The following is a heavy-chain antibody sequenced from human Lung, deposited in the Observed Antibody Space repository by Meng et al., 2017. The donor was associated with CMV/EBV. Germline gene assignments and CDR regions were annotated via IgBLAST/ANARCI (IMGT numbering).Heavy chain of an antibody. CDR1: GFSFSDHY. CDR3: AREASGSYYAFYFDY. D-gene: IGHD1-26*01. CDR2: ISGNGNTI. V-gene: IGHV3-11*04. J-gene: IGHJ4*02. Sequence: GGSXRLXXAASGFSFSDHYMSWIRQAPGKGLEWVSYISGNGNTIYYADSVKGRFTISRDNAKNSLYLQMNSLRVEDTAVYYCAREASGSYYAFYFDYWGQGTLVXVSS.